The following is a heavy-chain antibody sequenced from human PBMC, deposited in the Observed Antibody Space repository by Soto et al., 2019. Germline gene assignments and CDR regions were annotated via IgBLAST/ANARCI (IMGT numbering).Heavy chain of an antibody. D-gene: IGHD6-19*01. CDR3: AVSVAGPTAIAY. J-gene: IGHJ4*02. CDR2: FNVDGSRP. CDR1: GLTIGSTG. Sequence: EVQLVESGGGLVQPGESLRLSCVVSGLTIGSTGRHWSGQPPGKGLVWVYRFNVDGSRPNYADSVKGRFTISRDNAKNTLYLEVNTLRGEETAVYYCAVSVAGPTAIAYWGQGTLVTVSS. V-gene: IGHV3-74*01.